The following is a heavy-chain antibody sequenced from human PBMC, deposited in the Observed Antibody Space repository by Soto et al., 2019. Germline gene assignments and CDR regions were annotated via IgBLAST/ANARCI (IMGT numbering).Heavy chain of an antibody. V-gene: IGHV1-3*01. CDR1: GYTFTSYA. D-gene: IGHD3-22*01. CDR3: ARGDYDSSGYYFWAFDI. Sequence: ASVKVSCKASGYTFTSYAMHWVRQAPGQRLERMGWINAGNGNTKYSQKFQGRVTITRDTSASTAYMELSSLRSEDTAVYYCARGDYDSSGYYFWAFDIWGQGTMVTVSS. J-gene: IGHJ3*02. CDR2: INAGNGNT.